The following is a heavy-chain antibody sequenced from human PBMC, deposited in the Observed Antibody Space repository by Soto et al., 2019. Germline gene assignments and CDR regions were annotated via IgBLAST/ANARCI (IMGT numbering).Heavy chain of an antibody. D-gene: IGHD2-2*01. J-gene: IGHJ5*02. V-gene: IGHV3-23*01. Sequence: GGSLRLSCAASGFTFSSYAMSWVRQAPGKGLEWVSAISGSGGSTYYADSVKGRFTISRDNSKNTLYLQMNSLRAEDTAVYYCAKDARYCSSTSCPRLNGFDPWGQGTLVTVSS. CDR2: ISGSGGST. CDR3: AKDARYCSSTSCPRLNGFDP. CDR1: GFTFSSYA.